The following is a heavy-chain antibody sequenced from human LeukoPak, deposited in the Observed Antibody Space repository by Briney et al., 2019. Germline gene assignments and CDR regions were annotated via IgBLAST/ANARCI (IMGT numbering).Heavy chain of an antibody. D-gene: IGHD1-26*01. J-gene: IGHJ3*02. CDR1: GFTFSSYA. CDR3: ARDGRMWREPYHDAFDI. CDR2: ISYDGSNK. Sequence: GGSLRLSCAASGFTFSSYAMHRVRQAPGKGLEWVAVISYDGSNKYYADSVKGRFTISRDNSKNTLYLQMNSLRAEDTAVYYCARDGRMWREPYHDAFDIWGQGTMVTVSS. V-gene: IGHV3-30-3*01.